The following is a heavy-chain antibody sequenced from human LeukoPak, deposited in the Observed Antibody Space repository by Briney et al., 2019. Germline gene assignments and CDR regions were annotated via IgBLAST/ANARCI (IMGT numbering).Heavy chain of an antibody. J-gene: IGHJ3*02. CDR2: IYYSGST. CDR3: ARGAYCSSTSCPPPDAFDI. V-gene: IGHV4-59*01. D-gene: IGHD2-2*01. CDR1: GGSISNYY. Sequence: SETLSLTCTVSGGSISNYYWSWIRQPPGKGLEWIGYIYYSGSTNYNPSLKSRVTISVDTSKNQFSLKLSSATAADTAVYYCARGAYCSSTSCPPPDAFDIWGQGTMVTVSS.